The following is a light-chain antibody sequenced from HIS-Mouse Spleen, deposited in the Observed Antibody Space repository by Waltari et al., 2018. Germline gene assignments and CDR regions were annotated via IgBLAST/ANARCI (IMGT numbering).Light chain of an antibody. CDR2: EDS. V-gene: IGLV3-10*01. Sequence: SYELTQPPSVSVSPGQTARITCSEDALPTKYAYGYQQKSGQAPVLVIYEDSKRPSGIPERFSGSSSGTMATLTISGAQVEDEADYYCYSTDSSGNHRVFGGGTKLTVL. CDR1: ALPTKY. J-gene: IGLJ2*01. CDR3: YSTDSSGNHRV.